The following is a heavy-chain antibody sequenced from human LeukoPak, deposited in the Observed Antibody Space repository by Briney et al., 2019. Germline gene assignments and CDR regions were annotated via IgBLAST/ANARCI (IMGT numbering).Heavy chain of an antibody. V-gene: IGHV1-2*06. CDR2: INPNSGGT. J-gene: IGHJ3*02. CDR3: ATLTPYGGNRRNDAFDI. CDR1: GYTFTDYY. Sequence: ASVKVSCXASGYTFTDYYMHWVRQARGQGLEWMGRINPNSGGTNYAQKFQGRVTMTRDTSISTAYMELSRLRSDDTAVYYCATLTPYGGNRRNDAFDIWGQGTMVTVSS. D-gene: IGHD4-23*01.